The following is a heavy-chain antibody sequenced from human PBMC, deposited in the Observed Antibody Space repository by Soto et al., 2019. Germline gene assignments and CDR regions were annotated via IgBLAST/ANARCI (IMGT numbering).Heavy chain of an antibody. J-gene: IGHJ4*02. CDR2: IKHDGSET. Sequence: GGSLRLSCEASGFRFSRHWMSWVRQAPGKGLEWVANIKHDGSETYYVDSVEGRFTISRDNSKNTLYLQMNSLRAEDTAVYYCAKEMTTVSNFDSWGQGTLVTVSS. CDR1: GFRFSRHW. D-gene: IGHD4-17*01. V-gene: IGHV3-7*03. CDR3: AKEMTTVSNFDS.